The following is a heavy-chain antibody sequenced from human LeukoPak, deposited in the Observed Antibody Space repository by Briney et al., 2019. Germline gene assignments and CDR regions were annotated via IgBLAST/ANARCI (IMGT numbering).Heavy chain of an antibody. V-gene: IGHV1-2*02. D-gene: IGHD3-22*01. CDR3: ARDQVAKYYYDSSGYYPDAFDI. Sequence: ASVKVSCKASGYTFTGYYMHWVRQAPGQGLEWMGWINPNSGGTNYAQKFQGRVTMTRDTSISTAYMELSRLRSDDTAVYYCARDQVAKYYYDSSGYYPDAFDIWGQGTMATVSS. J-gene: IGHJ3*02. CDR1: GYTFTGYY. CDR2: INPNSGGT.